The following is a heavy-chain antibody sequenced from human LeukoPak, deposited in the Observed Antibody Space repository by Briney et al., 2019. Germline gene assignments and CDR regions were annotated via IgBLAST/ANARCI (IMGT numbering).Heavy chain of an antibody. CDR2: ISGSGGST. V-gene: IGHV3-23*01. J-gene: IGHJ4*02. CDR1: GFTFSSYA. CDR3: AKSPLSPSFIDY. D-gene: IGHD6-6*01. Sequence: GGSLRLSCAASGFTFSSYAMSWVRQAPGKGLEWVSAISGSGGSTYYADSVKGRFTTSRDNSKNTLYPQMNSLRAEDTAVYYCAKSPLSPSFIDYWGQGTLVTVSS.